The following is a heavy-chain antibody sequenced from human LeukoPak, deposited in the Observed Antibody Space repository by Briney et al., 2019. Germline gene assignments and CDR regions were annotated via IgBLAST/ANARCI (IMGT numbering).Heavy chain of an antibody. CDR2: ISGSGGST. CDR1: GFTFSSYA. J-gene: IGHJ4*02. V-gene: IGHV3-23*01. D-gene: IGHD1-26*01. Sequence: GGSLRLSCAASGFTFSSYAMSWVRQAPGKGLEWVSAISGSGGSTYYADSVKGRFTISRDNSKNTLYLQMNSLRAEDTAVYYCAKGFSGSYYSSYFDYWGQGTLVTVSS. CDR3: AKGFSGSYYSSYFDY.